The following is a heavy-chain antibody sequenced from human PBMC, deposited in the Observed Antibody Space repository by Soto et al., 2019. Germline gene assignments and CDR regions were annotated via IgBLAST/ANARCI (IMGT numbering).Heavy chain of an antibody. V-gene: IGHV1-18*04. CDR3: APVAVAGTYNWIDP. J-gene: IGHJ5*02. D-gene: IGHD6-19*01. CDR1: CYTFTNYG. Sequence: ASVKVSCKASCYTFTNYGISWVRQAPGQGLEWMGWIRAYNGNTNYAQKLQGRVNMNTDTSTSTAYMELRSLRSDDTAVYYCAPVAVAGTYNWIDPWGQGTLVTVSS. CDR2: IRAYNGNT.